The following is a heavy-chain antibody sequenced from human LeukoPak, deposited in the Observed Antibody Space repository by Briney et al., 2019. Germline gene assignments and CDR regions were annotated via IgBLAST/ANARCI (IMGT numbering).Heavy chain of an antibody. CDR1: GFTVSSNY. Sequence: GGSLRLSCAASGFTVSSNYMSWVRQAPGKGLEWVSAIYSGGSTYYADSVKGRFTISRDNSKNTLYLQMNSLRAEDTAVYYCARDKDSGGLDYWGQGTLVTVSS. J-gene: IGHJ4*02. V-gene: IGHV3-53*01. CDR3: ARDKDSGGLDY. D-gene: IGHD2-21*01. CDR2: IYSGGST.